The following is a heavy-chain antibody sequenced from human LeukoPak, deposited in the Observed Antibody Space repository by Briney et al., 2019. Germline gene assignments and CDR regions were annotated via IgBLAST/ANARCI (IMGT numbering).Heavy chain of an antibody. J-gene: IGHJ4*02. V-gene: IGHV4-59*01. CDR1: DGSITNYD. D-gene: IGHD3-22*01. CDR2: VHYSGTA. CDR3: ARYDDSSADDY. Sequence: PSETLSLTCTVSDGSITNYDWSWVRQPPGKRLEFIGHVHYSGTANYNPSLRSRVTISIDTSKKHFFLKLKSVTAADTAVYYCARYDDSSADDYWGQGTLVTVSS.